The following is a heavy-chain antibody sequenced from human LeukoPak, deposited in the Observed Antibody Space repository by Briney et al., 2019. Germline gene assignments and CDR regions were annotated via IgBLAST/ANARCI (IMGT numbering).Heavy chain of an antibody. CDR1: GGTFSSYA. J-gene: IGHJ4*02. Sequence: SVKVSCKASGGTFSSYAISWVRQAPGQGLEWMGGIIPIFGTANYAQKFQGRVTITADESTSTAYMELSSLRSEDTAVYYCARREYGFREPGGFDYWGQGTLVTVSS. V-gene: IGHV1-69*13. CDR2: IIPIFGTA. CDR3: ARREYGFREPGGFDY. D-gene: IGHD3-10*01.